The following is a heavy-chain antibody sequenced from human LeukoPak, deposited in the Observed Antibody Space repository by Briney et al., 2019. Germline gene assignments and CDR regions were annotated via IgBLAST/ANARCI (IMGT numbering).Heavy chain of an antibody. CDR3: ATGVSRGYYYYGMDV. CDR1: GFTFSSYG. J-gene: IGHJ6*02. V-gene: IGHV3-33*01. CDR2: IWYEGSNK. Sequence: GGALRLSCAASGFTFSSYGMHWVRQAPGKGLEGVAVIWYEGSNKYYADSVKGRFTISRDNSKNTMYLPMNSLRAQDTAVYYCATGVSRGYYYYGMDVWGQGPTVTVSS.